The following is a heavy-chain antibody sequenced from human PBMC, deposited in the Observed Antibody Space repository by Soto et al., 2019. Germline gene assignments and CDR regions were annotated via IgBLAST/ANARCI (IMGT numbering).Heavy chain of an antibody. CDR1: GGSFSGYY. J-gene: IGHJ4*02. V-gene: IGHV4-34*01. CDR3: ARGYDILTGYPTSYFDY. D-gene: IGHD3-9*01. CDR2: INHSGST. Sequence: PSETLSLTCAVYGGSFSGYYWTWIRQPPGTGLEWIGEINHSGSTNYNPSLKSRVTISVDTSKNQFSLKLTSVTAADTAVYYCARGYDILTGYPTSYFDYWGQGTLVTVSS.